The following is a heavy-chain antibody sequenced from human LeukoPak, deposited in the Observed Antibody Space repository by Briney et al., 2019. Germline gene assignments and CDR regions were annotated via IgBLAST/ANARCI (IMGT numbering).Heavy chain of an antibody. CDR2: IYYSGST. V-gene: IGHV4-59*01. CDR3: AREGVDSSTLGP. D-gene: IGHD6-6*01. Sequence: PSETLSLTCTVSGGSISSYYWSWIRQPPGKGLEWIGYIYYSGSTNYNPSLKSRVTISVDTSKNQFSLKLSSVTAADTAVYYCAREGVDSSTLGPWGQGTLVTVSS. J-gene: IGHJ5*02. CDR1: GGSISSYY.